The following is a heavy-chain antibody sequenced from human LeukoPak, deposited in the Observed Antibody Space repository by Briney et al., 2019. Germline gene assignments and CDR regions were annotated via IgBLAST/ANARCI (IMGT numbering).Heavy chain of an antibody. CDR2: IYYSGTT. V-gene: IGHV4-59*08. D-gene: IGHD3-3*01. J-gene: IGHJ4*02. CDR1: GGSISTFY. Sequence: KSSETLSLTCTVSGGSISTFYWSWIRQRPGKGLEWIGYIYYSGTTNYNPSPKSRVTISVDMSKSQFSLTLSSVTAADTALYYCARHGPLYDIWSAQFYFDYWGQGTLVAVSS. CDR3: ARHGPLYDIWSAQFYFDY.